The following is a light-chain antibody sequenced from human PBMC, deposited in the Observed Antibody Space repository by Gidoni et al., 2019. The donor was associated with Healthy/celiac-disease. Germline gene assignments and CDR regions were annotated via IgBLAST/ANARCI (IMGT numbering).Light chain of an antibody. CDR2: DAS. V-gene: IGKV3-11*01. CDR3: QQRSNWLWT. Sequence: EIVLTQSPATRSLSPGERATLSCRASQSVSSYLAWYQQKPGQAPRLLIYDASNRATGIPARFSGSGSGTDFTLTISSLEPEDFAVYYCQQRSNWLWTFGQGTKVEIK. CDR1: QSVSSY. J-gene: IGKJ1*01.